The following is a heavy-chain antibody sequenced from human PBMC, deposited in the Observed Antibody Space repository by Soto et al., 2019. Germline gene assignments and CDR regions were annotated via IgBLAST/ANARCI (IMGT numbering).Heavy chain of an antibody. CDR2: IFYSGGT. CDR3: ARGPFWSGYPLVN. Sequence: QVQLQESGPALVKPSETLSLTCTVSSGSIDSYYWSWVRQPPGKGLEWIGCIFYSGGTNYNPSLKSRVTMSVDTSKNQFSLKLNSVTAADTAVHYCARGPFWSGYPLVNWGQGILVTVSS. J-gene: IGHJ4*02. D-gene: IGHD3-3*01. V-gene: IGHV4-59*01. CDR1: SGSIDSYY.